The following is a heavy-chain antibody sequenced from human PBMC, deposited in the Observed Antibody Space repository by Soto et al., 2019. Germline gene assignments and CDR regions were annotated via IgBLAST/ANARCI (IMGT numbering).Heavy chain of an antibody. D-gene: IGHD3-16*02. V-gene: IGHV1-18*01. Sequence: QVQLVQSEAEVKKPGASVKVSCKASGYTFTSYGISWVRQAPGQGLEWMGWISAYNGNTNYAQKLQGRVTMTTDTSTSTAYMELRSLRSDDTAVYYCARVSYDYIWGSYRYYYYYMDVWGKGTTVTVSS. CDR3: ARVSYDYIWGSYRYYYYYMDV. J-gene: IGHJ6*03. CDR2: ISAYNGNT. CDR1: GYTFTSYG.